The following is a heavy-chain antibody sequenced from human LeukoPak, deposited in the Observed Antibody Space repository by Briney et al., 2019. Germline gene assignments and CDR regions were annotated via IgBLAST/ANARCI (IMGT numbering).Heavy chain of an antibody. CDR1: GFTLSSYE. J-gene: IGHJ4*02. D-gene: IGHD2-8*01. Sequence: TGGSLRLSCAASGFTLSSYEMNWVRQAPGKGPEWVSYISRSGSTIYYADSVKGRFTISRDNAKNSLYLQMNSLRGEDTAIYYCASQYGVMYYLHYWGQGTVVTVSS. V-gene: IGHV3-48*03. CDR3: ASQYGVMYYLHY. CDR2: ISRSGSTI.